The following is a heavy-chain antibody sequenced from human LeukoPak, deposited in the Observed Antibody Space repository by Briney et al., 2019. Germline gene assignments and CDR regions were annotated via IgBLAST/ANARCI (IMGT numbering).Heavy chain of an antibody. CDR1: GFTFSSYW. CDR3: AREGYDILTGPPQDV. CDR2: ISYDGSNK. D-gene: IGHD3-9*01. Sequence: GGSLRLSCAASGFTFSSYWMHWVRQAPGKGLEWVAVISYDGSNKYYADSVKGRFTISRDNSKNTLYLQMNSLRAEDTAVYYCAREGYDILTGPPQDVWGQGTTVTVSS. V-gene: IGHV3-30-3*01. J-gene: IGHJ6*02.